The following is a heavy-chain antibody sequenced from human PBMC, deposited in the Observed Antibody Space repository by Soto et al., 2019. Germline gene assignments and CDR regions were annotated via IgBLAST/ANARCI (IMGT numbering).Heavy chain of an antibody. J-gene: IGHJ6*03. CDR1: GGTFSSYA. V-gene: IGHV1-69*13. Sequence: VASVKVSCKASGGTFSSYAISWVRQAPGQGLEWMGGIIPIFGTANYAQKFQGRVTTTADESTSTAYMELSSLRSEDTAVYYCARDFLGFYAKQSLNYYRSVVDVGGKGTTVPV. D-gene: IGHD2-8*01. CDR3: ARDFLGFYAKQSLNYYRSVVDV. CDR2: IIPIFGTA.